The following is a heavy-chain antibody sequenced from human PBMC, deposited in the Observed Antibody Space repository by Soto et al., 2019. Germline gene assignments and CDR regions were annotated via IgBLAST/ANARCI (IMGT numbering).Heavy chain of an antibody. CDR3: ARSRAYGGQADY. D-gene: IGHD4-17*01. CDR1: GGSISGYY. V-gene: IGHV4-59*08. CDR2: IYSSGST. J-gene: IGHJ4*02. Sequence: QVQLQESGPGLVKPSETLSLTCTVSGGSISGYYWSWIRQPPGKGLEWIGYIYSSGSTNYNPSLKSPVTMSLDTSKNHFSLKLTSVTAADTAMYFCARSRAYGGQADYWGQGTLVTVSS.